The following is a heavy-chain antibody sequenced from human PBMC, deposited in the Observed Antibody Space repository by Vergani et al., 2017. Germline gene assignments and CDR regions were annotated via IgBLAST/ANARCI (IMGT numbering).Heavy chain of an antibody. D-gene: IGHD1-26*01. CDR3: VYRKTKCGATCGFYPLFYYYYMDV. Sequence: QITLKESGPTLVKPTQTLTLTCTFSGFSLNTRGVSVAWIRQPPGKALDWLALIYWNDDQHYSPSLNNRVTITKDTSKNQVVLTMTNMDYVDTGTYYCVYRKTKCGATCGFYPLFYYYYMDVWGKGTTVTVSS. V-gene: IGHV2-5*04. CDR2: IYWNDDQ. CDR1: GFSLNTRGVS. J-gene: IGHJ6*03.